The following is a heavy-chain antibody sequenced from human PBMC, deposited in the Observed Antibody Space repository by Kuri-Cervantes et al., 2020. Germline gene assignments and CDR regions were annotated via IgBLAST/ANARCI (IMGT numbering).Heavy chain of an antibody. CDR2: INHSGTA. V-gene: IGHV4-34*01. D-gene: IGHD3-16*01. J-gene: IGHJ4*02. Sequence: SETLSLTCGVHGGSLSDSYWSWIRQVPRKGLEWIGEINHSGTANYNPSLRSRVIMSVDTSKNQFSLKLSSVTAADTAVYYGARKMGGGYGFGGFDYWGQGTLVTVSS. CDR3: ARKMGGGYGFGGFDY. CDR1: GGSLSDSY.